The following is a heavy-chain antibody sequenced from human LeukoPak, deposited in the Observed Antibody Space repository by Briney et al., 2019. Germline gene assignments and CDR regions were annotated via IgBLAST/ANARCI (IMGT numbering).Heavy chain of an antibody. CDR2: IYHSGST. CDR1: GGPISSGGYS. CDR3: ASYYYGSGSYYIGGYYYGMDV. D-gene: IGHD3-10*01. J-gene: IGHJ6*02. V-gene: IGHV4-30-2*01. Sequence: PSQTLSLTCADSGGPISSGGYSWSWIRQPPGKGMEWIGYIYHSGSTYYNLSLKSRVTISVDRSTNQFSLKLSSVTAADTAVYYCASYYYGSGSYYIGGYYYGMDVWCQGTTVTVSS.